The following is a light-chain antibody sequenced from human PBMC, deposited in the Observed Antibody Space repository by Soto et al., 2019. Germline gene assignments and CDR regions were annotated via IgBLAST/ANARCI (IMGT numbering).Light chain of an antibody. Sequence: QLVLTRSSSASASLGSSVKLTCTLSSGHSSYIIAWHQQQPGKAPRYLMKLEGSGSYNKGSGVPDRFSGSSSGADRYLTISNLQFEDEADYYCETWDTNTWVFGGGTKLTVL. CDR3: ETWDTNTWV. J-gene: IGLJ3*02. V-gene: IGLV4-60*02. CDR2: LEGSGSY. CDR1: SGHSSYI.